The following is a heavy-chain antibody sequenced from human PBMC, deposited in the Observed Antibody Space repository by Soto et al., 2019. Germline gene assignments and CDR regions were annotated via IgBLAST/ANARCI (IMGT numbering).Heavy chain of an antibody. CDR3: ARDLSGSRYYYYGMDV. V-gene: IGHV3-30-3*01. Sequence: GGSLRLSCAAFGFTFSSYAMHWVRQAPGKGLEWVAVISYDGSNKYYADSVKGRFTISRDNSKNTLYLQMNSLRAEDTAVYYCARDLSGSRYYYYGMDVWGQGTTVTVSS. J-gene: IGHJ6*02. D-gene: IGHD1-26*01. CDR2: ISYDGSNK. CDR1: GFTFSSYA.